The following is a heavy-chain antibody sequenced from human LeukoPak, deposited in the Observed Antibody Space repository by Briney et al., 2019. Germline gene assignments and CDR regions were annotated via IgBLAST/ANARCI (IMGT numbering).Heavy chain of an antibody. CDR2: IIPIFGTA. CDR1: GGTFSSYA. CDR3: ARCKSELWFGEAIYYFDY. J-gene: IGHJ4*02. Sequence: GASVKVSCKASGGTFSSYAISWVRQAPGQGLEWMGGIIPIFGTANYAQKFQGRVTITADESTSTAYMELSSLRSEDTAVYYCARCKSELWFGEAIYYFDYWGQGTLVTVSS. V-gene: IGHV1-69*13. D-gene: IGHD3-10*01.